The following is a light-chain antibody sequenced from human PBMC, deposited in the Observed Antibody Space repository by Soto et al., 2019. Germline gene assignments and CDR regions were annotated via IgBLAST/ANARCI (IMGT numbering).Light chain of an antibody. CDR3: HHYYATPWT. Sequence: EIVMTQSPATLSVSPGERATLSCRASQSVSILLAWYQQKPGQAPRLLIYGASTRATGIPARFSGSGSGTEFTLTINSLQAEDVAVYYCHHYYATPWTFGQGTKVDNK. CDR2: GAS. CDR1: QSVSIL. J-gene: IGKJ1*01. V-gene: IGKV3-15*01.